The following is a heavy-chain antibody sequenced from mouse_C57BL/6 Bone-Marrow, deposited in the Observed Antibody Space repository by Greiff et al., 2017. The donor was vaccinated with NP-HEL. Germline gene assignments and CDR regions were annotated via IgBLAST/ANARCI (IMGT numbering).Heavy chain of an antibody. CDR1: GYSITSGYY. CDR3: ARVYYGSSYEWYFDV. CDR2: ISYDGSN. Sequence: EVQLQESGPGLVKPSQSLSLTCSVTGYSITSGYYWNWIRQFPGNKLEWMGYISYDGSNNYNPSLKNRISITRDTSKNQFFLKLNSVTTEDTATYYCARVYYGSSYEWYFDVWGTGTTVTVSS. V-gene: IGHV3-6*01. D-gene: IGHD1-1*01. J-gene: IGHJ1*03.